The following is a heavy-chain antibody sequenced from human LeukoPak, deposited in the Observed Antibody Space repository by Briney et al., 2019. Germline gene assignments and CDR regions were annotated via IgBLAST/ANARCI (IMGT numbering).Heavy chain of an antibody. V-gene: IGHV3-9*01. CDR2: ISWNSGSI. J-gene: IGHJ4*02. D-gene: IGHD5-18*01. CDR1: GFTFDDYA. Sequence: GGSLRLSCAASGFTFDDYAMHWVRPAPGKGLEWVSGISWNSGSIGYADSVKGRFTISGDNAKNSLYLQMNSLRAEDTALYYCAKDTSHVDTAMVFDYWGQGTLVTVSS. CDR3: AKDTSHVDTAMVFDY.